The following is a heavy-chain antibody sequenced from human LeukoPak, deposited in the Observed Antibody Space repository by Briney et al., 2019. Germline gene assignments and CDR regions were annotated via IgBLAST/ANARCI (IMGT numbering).Heavy chain of an antibody. CDR3: ARHGWVGSSGWLKFDY. D-gene: IGHD6-19*01. J-gene: IGHJ4*02. V-gene: IGHV4-39*01. CDR2: IYYSGST. CDR1: GGSISSSSYY. Sequence: PSETLSHTCTVSGGSISSSSYYWGWIRQPPGKGLEWIGSIYYSGSTYYNPSLKSRVTISVDTSKNQFSLKLSSVTAADTAVYYCARHGWVGSSGWLKFDYWGQGTLVTVSS.